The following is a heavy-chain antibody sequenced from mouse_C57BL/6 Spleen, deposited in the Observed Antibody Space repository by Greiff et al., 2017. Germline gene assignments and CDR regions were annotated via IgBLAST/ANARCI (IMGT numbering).Heavy chain of an antibody. J-gene: IGHJ3*01. CDR2: INPSSGYT. CDR1: GYTFTSYT. CDR3: ARGGGYYDSSSAWFAD. D-gene: IGHD1-1*01. Sequence: VQLQQPGAELARPGASVKMSCKASGYTFTSYTMHWVKQRPGQGLEWIGYINPSSGYTKYNQKFKDKATLTADKSSSTAYMQLSSLTSEDSAVYYCARGGGYYDSSSAWFADWGQGTLVTVSA. V-gene: IGHV1-4*01.